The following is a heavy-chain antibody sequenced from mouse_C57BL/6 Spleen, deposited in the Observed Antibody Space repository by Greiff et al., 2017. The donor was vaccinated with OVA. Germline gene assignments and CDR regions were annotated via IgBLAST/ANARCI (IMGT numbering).Heavy chain of an antibody. D-gene: IGHD1-1*01. V-gene: IGHV10-1*01. J-gene: IGHJ3*01. CDR2: IRSKSNNYAT. Sequence: EVQRVESGGGLVQPKGSLKLSCAASGFSFNTYAMNWVRQAPGKGLEWVARIRSKSNNYATYYADSVKDRFTISRDDSESMLYLQMNNLKTEDTAMYYCVRQNGSSYGFAYWGQGTLVTVSA. CDR1: GFSFNTYA. CDR3: VRQNGSSYGFAY.